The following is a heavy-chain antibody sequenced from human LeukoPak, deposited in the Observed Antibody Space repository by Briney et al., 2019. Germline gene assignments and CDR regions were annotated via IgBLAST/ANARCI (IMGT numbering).Heavy chain of an antibody. CDR1: GGSISSGGYY. CDR2: IYYSGST. V-gene: IGHV4-31*03. D-gene: IGHD3-3*01. J-gene: IGHJ4*02. CDR3: ARGPVGGRIPIPVY. Sequence: PSETLSLTCTVSGGSISSGGYYWSWIRQHPGKGLEWIGYIYYSGSTYYNPSLKSRVTISVDTSKNQFSLKLSSVTAADTAVYYCARGPVGGRIPIPVYWGQGTLVTVSS.